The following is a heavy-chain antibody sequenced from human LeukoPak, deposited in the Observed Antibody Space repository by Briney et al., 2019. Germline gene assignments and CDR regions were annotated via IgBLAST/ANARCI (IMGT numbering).Heavy chain of an antibody. CDR1: GGSIYRSYNY. D-gene: IGHD3-10*01. Sequence: SETLSLTCTVSGGSIYRSYNYWGWIRQPPGKGLEWIGSIFYTGSAYYNPSLKSRITMSVDTSRKQFSLKLTSVTAADTAVYYCAKGALYYSSGTYYTQDWFDPWGQGTLVIVSS. V-gene: IGHV4-39*01. CDR3: AKGALYYSSGTYYTQDWFDP. J-gene: IGHJ5*02. CDR2: IFYTGSA.